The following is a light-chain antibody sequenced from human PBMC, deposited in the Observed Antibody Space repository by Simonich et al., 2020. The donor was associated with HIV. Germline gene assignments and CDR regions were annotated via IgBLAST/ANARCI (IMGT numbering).Light chain of an antibody. J-gene: IGLJ3*02. CDR2: DVS. CDR3: SSYTSSRTVV. Sequence: QSALTQPASVSGSPGQSITISCTGTSSAVGSYNLFSWYQQHPGKAPKLMIYDVSKRPSGISNRFSGSKSGNTASLTISGLQAEDEADYYCSSYTSSRTVVFGGGTKVTVL. CDR1: SSAVGSYNL. V-gene: IGLV2-14*02.